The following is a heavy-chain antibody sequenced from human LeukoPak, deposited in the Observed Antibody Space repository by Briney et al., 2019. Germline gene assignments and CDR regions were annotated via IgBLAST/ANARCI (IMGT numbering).Heavy chain of an antibody. V-gene: IGHV4-39*01. D-gene: IGHD3-10*01. CDR2: IYYSGST. CDR3: ARTGAYTSAWFGDRRGINWFDP. Sequence: SETLSLTCTVSGGSISSSSYYWGWIRQPPGKGLEWIGSIYYSGSTYYNPSLKSRVTISVDTSKNQFSLKLSSVTAADTALYYCARTGAYTSAWFGDRRGINWFDPWGQGTLVTVSS. J-gene: IGHJ5*02. CDR1: GGSISSSSYY.